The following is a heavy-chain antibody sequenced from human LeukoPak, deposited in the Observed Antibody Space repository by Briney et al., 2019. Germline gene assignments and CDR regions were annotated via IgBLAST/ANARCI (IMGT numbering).Heavy chain of an antibody. CDR3: ARAPYDILTGYFLFDS. V-gene: IGHV4-4*07. J-gene: IGHJ4*02. CDR1: GGSISSYY. Sequence: SETLSLTCTVSGGSISSYYWSWIRQPAGKGLERIGRIYTSGSTNYNPSLESRVTMSVDTSKNQFSLKLSSVTAADTAVYYCARAPYDILTGYFLFDSWGQGTLITVSS. D-gene: IGHD3-9*01. CDR2: IYTSGST.